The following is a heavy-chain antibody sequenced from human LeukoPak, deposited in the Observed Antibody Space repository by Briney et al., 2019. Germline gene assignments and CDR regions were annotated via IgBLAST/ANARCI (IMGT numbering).Heavy chain of an antibody. Sequence: ASVKVSCKTSGYTFTSYGISWVRQAPGQGLEWMAIINPSGGSTSYAQKFQGRVTMTRDMSTSTAYMELRSLRSDDTAVYYCAREERGSSSWYTGYFDYWGQGTLVTVSS. CDR2: INPSGGST. CDR3: AREERGSSSWYTGYFDY. V-gene: IGHV1-46*01. CDR1: GYTFTSYG. D-gene: IGHD6-13*01. J-gene: IGHJ4*02.